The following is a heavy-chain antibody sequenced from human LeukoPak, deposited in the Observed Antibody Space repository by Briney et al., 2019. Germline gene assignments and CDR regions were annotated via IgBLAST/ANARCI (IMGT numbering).Heavy chain of an antibody. CDR2: INHSGSS. J-gene: IGHJ5*02. Sequence: SETLSLTCAVYGGSFSAYYWTWIRQPPGKGLEWIGEINHSGSSNYNSSLRSRVTISVDTSYKQFSLRLSSATAADTAVYYCAPRGDIEHSYVYGKWFDPWGQGTRVTVSS. D-gene: IGHD5-18*01. CDR3: APRGDIEHSYVYGKWFDP. V-gene: IGHV4-34*01. CDR1: GGSFSAYY.